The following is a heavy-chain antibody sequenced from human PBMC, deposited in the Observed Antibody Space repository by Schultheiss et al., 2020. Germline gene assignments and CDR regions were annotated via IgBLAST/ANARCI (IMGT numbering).Heavy chain of an antibody. CDR1: GGSISSYY. J-gene: IGHJ4*02. CDR3: ARRVGLTYCGGDCYPQPFDY. D-gene: IGHD2-21*02. V-gene: IGHV4-59*08. CDR2: IYDSGTT. Sequence: SETLSLTCTVSGGSISSYYWSWIRQPPGKGLEWIAYIYDSGTTNYNPSLKSRITISIDTSKNWVSLRLSSVTAADTAVYYCARRVGLTYCGGDCYPQPFDYWGQGTLVTVSS.